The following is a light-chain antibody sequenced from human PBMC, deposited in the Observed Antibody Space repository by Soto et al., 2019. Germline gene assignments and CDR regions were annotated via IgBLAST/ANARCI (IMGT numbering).Light chain of an antibody. CDR1: HDINRW. CDR2: DAS. CDR3: QQYESFPWT. Sequence: DIQMTQSPSTLSGSVGDTVPITCGASHDINRWLAWYQQKPGKPPKLLIYDASGLDSGVPSRFSGSGYGTEFTLTITGLQPEDFATFYCQQYESFPWTFGQGTHV. J-gene: IGKJ1*01. V-gene: IGKV1-5*01.